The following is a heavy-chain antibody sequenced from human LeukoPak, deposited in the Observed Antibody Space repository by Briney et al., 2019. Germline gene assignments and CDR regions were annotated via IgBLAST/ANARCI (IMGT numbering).Heavy chain of an antibody. CDR2: INHSGGT. V-gene: IGHV4-34*01. CDR1: GGSFSGYY. D-gene: IGHD4-17*01. J-gene: IGHJ4*02. CDR3: ARGDVVPPTVTRGFDY. Sequence: SETLSLTCAVYGGSFSGYYWSWIRQPPGKGLEWIGEINHSGGTNYNPSLKSRVTISVDTSKNQFSLKLSSVTAADTAVYYWARGDVVPPTVTRGFDYWGQGTLVTVSS.